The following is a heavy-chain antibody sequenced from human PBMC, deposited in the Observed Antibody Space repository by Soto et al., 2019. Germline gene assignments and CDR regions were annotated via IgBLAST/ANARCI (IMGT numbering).Heavy chain of an antibody. V-gene: IGHV3-48*02. CDR3: AADRSPGIAAAAIPGGDY. CDR2: ISSSSSTM. D-gene: IGHD6-13*01. J-gene: IGHJ4*02. CDR1: GFTFRSYS. Sequence: PGGSLRLSCAASGFTFRSYSMNWVRQAPGKGLEWVSYISSSSSTMYYADSVKGRFTISRDNAKNSLYLQMHSLRDEDTAVYYCAADRSPGIAAAAIPGGDYWGQGTLVTVSS.